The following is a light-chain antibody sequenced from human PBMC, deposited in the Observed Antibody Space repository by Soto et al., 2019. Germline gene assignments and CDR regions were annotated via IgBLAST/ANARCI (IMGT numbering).Light chain of an antibody. CDR1: QNVGSN. Sequence: EIVMTQSPVTLSVSPGERAALSCRASQNVGSNFAWYQQRPGQAPRVLIYGTSTRATGVPARFSGSGSGTDFTLTISSLQSEDFAVYYCQQYNNWPYTFGQGTRLETK. CDR2: GTS. V-gene: IGKV3-15*01. CDR3: QQYNNWPYT. J-gene: IGKJ2*01.